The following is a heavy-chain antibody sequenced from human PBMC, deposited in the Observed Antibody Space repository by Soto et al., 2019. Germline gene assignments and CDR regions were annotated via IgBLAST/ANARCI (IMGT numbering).Heavy chain of an antibody. J-gene: IGHJ4*02. D-gene: IGHD1-1*01. CDR2: INPNSGGT. V-gene: IGHV1-2*02. CDR3: ARAALLTFNEEFDY. Sequence: QVQLVQSGAEVKKPGASVKVSCKASGYTFTGYYMHWVRQAPGQGLEWMGWINPNSGGTIYAQKFQGRVTMTRDTSISTAYMELSRLRSDDTAVYYCARAALLTFNEEFDYWGQGTLVTVSS. CDR1: GYTFTGYY.